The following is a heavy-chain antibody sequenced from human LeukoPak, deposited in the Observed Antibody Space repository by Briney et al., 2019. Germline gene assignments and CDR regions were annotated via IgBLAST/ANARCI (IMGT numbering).Heavy chain of an antibody. CDR2: MNPNSGNT. V-gene: IGHV1-8*01. CDR3: ARGEKPYDY. CDR1: GYTFTSYD. J-gene: IGHJ4*02. Sequence: ASVKVSCKASGYTFTSYDINRVRQATGQGLEWMGWMNPNSGNTGYAQKFQGRVTMTRNTSISTAYMELRSLRSDDTAVYYCARGEKPYDYWGQGTLVSVSS.